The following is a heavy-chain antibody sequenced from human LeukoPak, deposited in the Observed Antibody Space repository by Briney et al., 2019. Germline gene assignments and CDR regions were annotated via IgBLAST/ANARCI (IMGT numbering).Heavy chain of an antibody. CDR1: GFTVSDNY. J-gene: IGHJ4*02. Sequence: GGSLRLSCTASGFTVSDNYMSWVRQAPGEGLEWVSLIYSDGSRYYADSVKGRFTISRDNSKNTLYLQMNSLRAEDTAVYYCARDQGRGYSYGWDYFDYWGQGTLVTVSS. CDR2: IYSDGSR. CDR3: ARDQGRGYSYGWDYFDY. V-gene: IGHV3-66*01. D-gene: IGHD5-18*01.